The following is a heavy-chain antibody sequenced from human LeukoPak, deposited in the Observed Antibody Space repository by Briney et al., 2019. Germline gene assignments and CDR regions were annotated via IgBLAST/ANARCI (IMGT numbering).Heavy chain of an antibody. V-gene: IGHV4-31*03. CDR1: GDSFSRGFYY. J-gene: IGHJ2*01. Sequence: SETLSLTCSVAGDSFSRGFYYWSWLRLPPGLGLEWIGYIYYSGSTYYNPSLKSRVTISVDTSKNQFSLKLSSVTAADTAVYYCARDAVSDMGMWYFDLWGRGTLVTVSS. CDR2: IYYSGST. D-gene: IGHD2-15*01. CDR3: ARDAVSDMGMWYFDL.